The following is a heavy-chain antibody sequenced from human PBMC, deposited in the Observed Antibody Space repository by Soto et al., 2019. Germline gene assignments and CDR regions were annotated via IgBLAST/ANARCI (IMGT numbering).Heavy chain of an antibody. J-gene: IGHJ6*02. CDR2: INHSVST. CDR3: ARSTLQFMVRGRGVCYGMDV. V-gene: IGHV4-34*01. Sequence: XESLSLTCAFYGGCLSGYYWSWIGQPPGKGLEWIGEINHSVSTNYNPSLKSRVTISVDTSKNQFSLKLSSVTAADTAVYYCARSTLQFMVRGRGVCYGMDVWGQGTTVTVSS. CDR1: GGCLSGYY. D-gene: IGHD3-10*01.